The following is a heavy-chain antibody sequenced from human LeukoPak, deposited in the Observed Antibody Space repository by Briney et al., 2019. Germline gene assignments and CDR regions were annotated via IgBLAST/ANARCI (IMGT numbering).Heavy chain of an antibody. D-gene: IGHD3-22*01. Sequence: GGSLRLSCAASGFTFDDYDMSWVRQAPGKGLEWVSGINWNGGSTGYEDSVKGRFTISRDNAKNSLYLQMNSLRAEDTALYYCARDYYDSSGPHDAFDIWGQGTMVTVSS. CDR2: INWNGGST. J-gene: IGHJ3*02. V-gene: IGHV3-20*04. CDR3: ARDYYDSSGPHDAFDI. CDR1: GFTFDDYD.